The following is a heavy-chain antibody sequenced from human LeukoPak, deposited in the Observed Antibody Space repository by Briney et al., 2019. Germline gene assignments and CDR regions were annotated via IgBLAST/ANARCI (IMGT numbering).Heavy chain of an antibody. V-gene: IGHV3-48*01. J-gene: IGHJ4*02. D-gene: IGHD3-22*01. CDR3: ARGAYYYED. Sequence: GGSLRLSCAASGFTFSSHSMNWVRQAPEKGLEWVSYISSSSTIYYADSVKGRFTISRGNAKNSLYLQMNSLRAEDTAVYYCARGAYYYEDWGQGTLVTVSS. CDR2: ISSSSTI. CDR1: GFTFSSHS.